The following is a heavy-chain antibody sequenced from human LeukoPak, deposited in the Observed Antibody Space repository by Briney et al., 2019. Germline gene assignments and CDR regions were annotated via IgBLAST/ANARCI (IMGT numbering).Heavy chain of an antibody. CDR1: GFTFSTYR. V-gene: IGHV4-4*02. D-gene: IGHD1-26*01. Sequence: GSLRLSCVASGFTFSTYRMHWVRQPPGKGLEWIGEIYHSGSTNYNPSLKSRVTISVDKSKNQFSLKLSSVTAADTAVYYCARSGSNELDVWGQGTTVTVSS. CDR2: IYHSGST. J-gene: IGHJ6*02. CDR3: ARSGSNELDV.